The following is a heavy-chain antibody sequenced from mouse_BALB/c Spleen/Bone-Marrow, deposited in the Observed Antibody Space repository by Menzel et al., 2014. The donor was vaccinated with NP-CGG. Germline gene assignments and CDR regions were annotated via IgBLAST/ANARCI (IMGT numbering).Heavy chain of an antibody. D-gene: IGHD1-1*01. CDR3: ATYGSSYWYFDV. CDR1: GFNIKDTY. V-gene: IGHV14-3*02. Sequence: VQLQQSGAELVKPGASVKLSCTASGFNIKDTYMHWVKQRPEQGLEWIGRVDPANGNTKYDSKFQDKATITADTSSNTAYLQFSSLTSEDTAVYYCATYGSSYWYFDVWGAGTTVTVSS. J-gene: IGHJ1*01. CDR2: VDPANGNT.